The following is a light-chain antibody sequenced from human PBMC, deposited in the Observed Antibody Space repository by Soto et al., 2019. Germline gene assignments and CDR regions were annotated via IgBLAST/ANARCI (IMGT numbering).Light chain of an antibody. Sequence: EIVLTQSPATLSLSPGERATLSCRASQSVSSYLAWYQQKPGQAPRLLIYDASNRATGIPARFSGSGSGTDFTLTISSLDPEDFAVYYWQQRSNWPITFGPGTKVDIK. V-gene: IGKV3-11*01. J-gene: IGKJ3*01. CDR3: QQRSNWPIT. CDR1: QSVSSY. CDR2: DAS.